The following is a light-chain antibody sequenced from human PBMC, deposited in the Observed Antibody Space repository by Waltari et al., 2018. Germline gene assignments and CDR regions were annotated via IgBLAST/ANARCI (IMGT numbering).Light chain of an antibody. CDR2: KAS. CDR1: QSISNW. J-gene: IGKJ4*01. V-gene: IGKV1-5*03. Sequence: DIQMTQSPSTLSVSVGDRVTFTCRASQSISNWLAWYQQKPGKAPKLLIYKASTLESGVPSRFSGSGSGTEFTLTISSLQPDDCATYYCQQYNSYSLLTFGGGTKVEIK. CDR3: QQYNSYSLLT.